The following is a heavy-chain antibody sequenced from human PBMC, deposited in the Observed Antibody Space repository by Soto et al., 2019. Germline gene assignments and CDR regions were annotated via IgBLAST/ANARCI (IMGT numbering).Heavy chain of an antibody. D-gene: IGHD1-1*01. CDR2: IYHSGDT. CDR3: AASAIGPYGIDH. CDR1: W. J-gene: IGHJ4*02. V-gene: IGHV4-4*02. Sequence: WWSWVRQPPGKGLEWTGEIYHSGDTNYNPSLKSRVTISVDKSRNQFSLNLNSVTAADTAVYYCAASAIGPYGIDHWGQGTLVTVS.